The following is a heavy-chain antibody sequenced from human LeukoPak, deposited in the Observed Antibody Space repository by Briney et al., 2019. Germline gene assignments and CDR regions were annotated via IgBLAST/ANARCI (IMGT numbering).Heavy chain of an antibody. Sequence: GASVKVSCKASGYTFTSYAMNWVRQAPGQGLEWMGWINTNTGNPTYAQGFTGRFVFSLDTSVSTAYLQISSLKAEDTAVYYCARYQVVVTEEARDAFDIWGQGTMVTVSS. CDR1: GYTFTSYA. D-gene: IGHD2-21*02. V-gene: IGHV7-4-1*02. J-gene: IGHJ3*02. CDR3: ARYQVVVTEEARDAFDI. CDR2: INTNTGNP.